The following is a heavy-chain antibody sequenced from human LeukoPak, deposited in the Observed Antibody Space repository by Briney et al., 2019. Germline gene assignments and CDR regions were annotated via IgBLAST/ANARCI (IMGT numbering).Heavy chain of an antibody. D-gene: IGHD6-19*01. CDR2: IYYSGST. V-gene: IGHV4-39*01. CDR1: GGSISSSTYY. Sequence: PSETLSLTCTVSGGSISSSTYYWGWIRRPPGKGLEWIGSIYYSGSTYYNPSLKSRVTISVDTSKNQFSLKLSAVIAADTAVYYCASPRHSSGWYAYRGQGTLVTVSS. CDR3: ASPRHSSGWYAY. J-gene: IGHJ4*02.